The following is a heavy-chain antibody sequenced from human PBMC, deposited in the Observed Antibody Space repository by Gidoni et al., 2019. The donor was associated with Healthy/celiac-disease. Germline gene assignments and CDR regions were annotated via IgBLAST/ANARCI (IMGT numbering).Heavy chain of an antibody. CDR2: ISSRSSYI. Sequence: EVQLVESGGGLVKPGGSLRLSCAASGFTFSSDSMNWVRQAPGKGLEWVSSISSRSSYIYYADSVKGRFTISRDNAKNSLYLQMNSLRAEDTAVYYCARDSEVRFAPWGQGTLVTVSS. CDR1: GFTFSSDS. D-gene: IGHD3-10*01. V-gene: IGHV3-21*01. CDR3: ARDSEVRFAP. J-gene: IGHJ5*02.